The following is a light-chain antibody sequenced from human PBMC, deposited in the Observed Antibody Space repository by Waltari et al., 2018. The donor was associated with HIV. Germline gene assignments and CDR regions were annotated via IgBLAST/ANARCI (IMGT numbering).Light chain of an antibody. J-gene: IGLJ2*01. Sequence: SYELTQPPSVSVSPGQTARITCSGDSLARKYAYWYRQRSGQAPVLVIYDDTKRPSGIPEGFSGSCSGTMASLTISGAQVEDEGDYHCFSAFNNGGYGVFGGGTKLTVL. CDR1: SLARKY. V-gene: IGLV3-10*01. CDR2: DDT. CDR3: FSAFNNGGYGV.